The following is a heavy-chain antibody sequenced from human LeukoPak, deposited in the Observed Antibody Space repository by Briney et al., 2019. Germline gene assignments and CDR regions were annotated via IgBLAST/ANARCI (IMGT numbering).Heavy chain of an antibody. CDR3: AREVGGSAFGI. CDR1: GFTFCSYA. J-gene: IGHJ3*02. Sequence: GGSLRLSCAASGFTFCSYAMTWVRQAPGKGLEWVSIIYSGGSTYYADSVKGRFTISRHNSKNTLYLQMNSLRAEDTAVYYCAREVGGSAFGIWGQGTMVTVSS. CDR2: IYSGGST. V-gene: IGHV3-53*04. D-gene: IGHD3-16*01.